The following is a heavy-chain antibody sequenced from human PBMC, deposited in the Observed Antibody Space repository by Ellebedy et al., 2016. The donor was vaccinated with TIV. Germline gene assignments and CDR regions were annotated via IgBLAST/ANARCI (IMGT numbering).Heavy chain of an antibody. D-gene: IGHD3-22*01. V-gene: IGHV3-33*01. CDR1: GFTFSYYG. CDR2: MWYDETNK. CDR3: ARENSISGSGYQYFDY. Sequence: GGSLRLSCAASGFTFSYYGMHWVRQAPGKGLEWVAAMWYDETNKYYSDSVKGRFTISRDNSKTTLFLQMNSLRADDTAVYYCARENSISGSGYQYFDYWGQGTLVTVSS. J-gene: IGHJ4*02.